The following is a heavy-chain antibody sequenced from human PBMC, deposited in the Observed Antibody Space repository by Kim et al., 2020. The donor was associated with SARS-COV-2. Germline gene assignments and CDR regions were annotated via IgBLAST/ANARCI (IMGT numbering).Heavy chain of an antibody. D-gene: IGHD5-18*01. J-gene: IGHJ4*02. Sequence: YAQKFQGRVTMTRDTSISTAYMELSRLRSDDTAVYYCARAGYSYGYYFDYWGQGTLVTVSS. V-gene: IGHV1-2*02. CDR3: ARAGYSYGYYFDY.